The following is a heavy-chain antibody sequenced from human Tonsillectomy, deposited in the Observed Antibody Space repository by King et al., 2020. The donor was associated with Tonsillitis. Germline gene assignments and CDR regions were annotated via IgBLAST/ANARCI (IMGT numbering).Heavy chain of an antibody. CDR3: VKRQMGDIVVVPAENYGLDV. CDR1: GFTFSSYA. Sequence: QLVQSGGGVVQPGRSLRLSCSASGFTFSSYAMHWVRQAPGKGLEYVSTISSNGGSTYYADSVKGRFTISRDNSKNTLYLQMSSLRPEDTAVYYCVKRQMGDIVVVPAENYGLDVWGQGTTVTVSS. D-gene: IGHD2-2*01. CDR2: ISSNGGST. J-gene: IGHJ6*02. V-gene: IGHV3-64D*06.